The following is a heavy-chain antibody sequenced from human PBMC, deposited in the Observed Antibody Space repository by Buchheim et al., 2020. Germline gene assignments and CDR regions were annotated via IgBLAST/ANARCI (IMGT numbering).Heavy chain of an antibody. Sequence: QVQLVESGGGVVQPGRSLRLSCAASGFTFSAYGLHWVRQAPGKGLEWVAVISYDGRNEYYADSVKGRFTISRDNPKNTCYLQMNNLRKDDTAMYYCAKDFERASVYYYYGVDVWGQGTT. V-gene: IGHV3-30*18. J-gene: IGHJ6*02. D-gene: IGHD3-9*01. CDR3: AKDFERASVYYYYGVDV. CDR1: GFTFSAYG. CDR2: ISYDGRNE.